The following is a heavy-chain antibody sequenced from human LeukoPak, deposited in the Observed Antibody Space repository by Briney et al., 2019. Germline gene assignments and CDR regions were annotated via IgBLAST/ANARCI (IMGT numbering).Heavy chain of an antibody. J-gene: IGHJ4*02. V-gene: IGHV4-59*01. CDR2: IYYSGST. CDR3: ARVSGGTYPDY. D-gene: IGHD1-26*01. Sequence: PSETLSLTCTVSGVSISCYYWSWIRQPPGKGLEWIGYIYYSGSTNYNPSLKSRVTISVDTSKNQFSLKLSSVTAADTAVYYCARVSGGTYPDYWGQGTLVTVSP. CDR1: GVSISCYY.